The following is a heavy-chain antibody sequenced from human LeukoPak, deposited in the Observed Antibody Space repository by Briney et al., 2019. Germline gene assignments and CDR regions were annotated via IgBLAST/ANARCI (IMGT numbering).Heavy chain of an antibody. V-gene: IGHV3-33*01. D-gene: IGHD2-2*01. CDR3: ARAEVPAAVKSGAFDI. Sequence: GGSLRLSCAASGFTFSSYAMHWVRQAPGKGLEWDAVIWNDGRNKYCADSVKGRFTISRDNSKNTLYLHMNSLRAEDTAVYYCARAEVPAAVKSGAFDIWGQGTMVTVSS. CDR1: GFTFSSYA. CDR2: IWNDGRNK. J-gene: IGHJ3*02.